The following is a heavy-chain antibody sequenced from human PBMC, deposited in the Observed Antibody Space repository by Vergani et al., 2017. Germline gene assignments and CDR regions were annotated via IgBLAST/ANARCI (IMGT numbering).Heavy chain of an antibody. CDR1: GFTFSSYE. Sequence: EVQLVESGGGLVQPGGSLRLSCAASGFTFSSYEMNWVRQAPGKGLEWVSYISSSGSTIYYADCVKGRFTISRDNAKNSLYLQMNSLRAEDTAVYYCARDSMVRGYSPPSLYYYYGMDVWGQGTTVTVSS. V-gene: IGHV3-48*03. D-gene: IGHD3-10*01. J-gene: IGHJ6*02. CDR3: ARDSMVRGYSPPSLYYYYGMDV. CDR2: ISSSGSTI.